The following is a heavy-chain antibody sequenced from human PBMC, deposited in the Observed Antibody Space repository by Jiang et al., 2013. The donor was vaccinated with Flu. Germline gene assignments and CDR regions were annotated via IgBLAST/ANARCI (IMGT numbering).Heavy chain of an antibody. CDR3: ARLACGGARRSPAGGSCYAPLDY. J-gene: IGHJ4*02. CDR2: IYYSGST. CDR1: GGSISSYY. D-gene: IGHD2-15*01. V-gene: IGHV4-59*01. Sequence: GSGLVKPSETLSLTCTVSGGSISSYYWSWIRQPPGKGLEWIGYIYYSGSTNYNPSLKSRVTISVDTSKNQFSLKLSSVTAADTAVYYCARLACGGARRSPAGGSCYAPLDYWGQGTLVTVSS.